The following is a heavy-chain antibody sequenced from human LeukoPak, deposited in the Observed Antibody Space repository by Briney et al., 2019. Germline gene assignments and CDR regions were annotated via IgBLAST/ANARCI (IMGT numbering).Heavy chain of an antibody. J-gene: IGHJ4*02. D-gene: IGHD5-12*01. V-gene: IGHV1-46*01. CDR3: ARTPSTLRPDY. Sequence: ASVKVSCKASGYTFTSYYMHWVRQAPGQGLEWMGIINPSGGSTSYAQKFQGRVTMTRDTSISTAYMELSRLRSDDTAVYYCARTPSTLRPDYWGQGTLVTVSS. CDR1: GYTFTSYY. CDR2: INPSGGST.